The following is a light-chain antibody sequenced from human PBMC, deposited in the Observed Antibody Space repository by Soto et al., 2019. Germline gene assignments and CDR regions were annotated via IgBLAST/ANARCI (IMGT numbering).Light chain of an antibody. Sequence: VQMTQSPSSLSESAGDRVTITCRASHSISSYSNWYQQKPGKAPKLLIYAATSLQSVVPSSFSGSGSGTDFTLTISSLQPEDFATYYCQQSYSTPLTFGGGTKVDIK. CDR2: AAT. CDR3: QQSYSTPLT. V-gene: IGKV1-39*01. J-gene: IGKJ4*01. CDR1: HSISSY.